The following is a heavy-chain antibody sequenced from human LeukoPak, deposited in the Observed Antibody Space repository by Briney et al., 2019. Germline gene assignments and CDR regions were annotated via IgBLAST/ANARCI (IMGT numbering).Heavy chain of an antibody. V-gene: IGHV3-23*01. CDR2: ISGSGGTT. D-gene: IGHD2-2*01. J-gene: IGHJ6*02. Sequence: PGGSLRLSCAAPGFTFSSYAMTWVRQAPGKGLEWVSGISGSGGTTYYADSVKGRFTISRDNSKNTLYLQMNSLRAEDTAVYYCAGGRGTSSDYYYYGMDVWGQGTTVTVSS. CDR1: GFTFSSYA. CDR3: AGGRGTSSDYYYYGMDV.